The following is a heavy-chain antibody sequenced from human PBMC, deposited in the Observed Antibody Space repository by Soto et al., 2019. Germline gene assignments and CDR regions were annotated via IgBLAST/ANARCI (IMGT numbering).Heavy chain of an antibody. J-gene: IGHJ2*01. Sequence: QVQLVQSGAEVKKPGSSVKVSCKASGGTFNRYAISWLRQAPGQGPEWMGGITPMFGIGNYAQKFQGRVTITADESTTTVHMELRRLTGEETAVYYCAQTLGSAVAGPGRFDLWGRGTRVIVSS. D-gene: IGHD6-19*01. CDR2: ITPMFGIG. CDR3: AQTLGSAVAGPGRFDL. V-gene: IGHV1-69*12. CDR1: GGTFNRYA.